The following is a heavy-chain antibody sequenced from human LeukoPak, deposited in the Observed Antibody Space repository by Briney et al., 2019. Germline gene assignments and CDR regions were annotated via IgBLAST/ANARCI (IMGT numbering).Heavy chain of an antibody. Sequence: ASVKVSCKSSGGTFSSYAISWVRQAPGQGLEWMGGIIPIFGTANYAQKFQGRVTITTDESTSTAYMELSSLRSEDTAVYYCASPSLSSSGAFDIWGQGTMVTVSS. CDR1: GGTFSSYA. CDR3: ASPSLSSSGAFDI. V-gene: IGHV1-69*05. J-gene: IGHJ3*02. CDR2: IIPIFGTA. D-gene: IGHD6-6*01.